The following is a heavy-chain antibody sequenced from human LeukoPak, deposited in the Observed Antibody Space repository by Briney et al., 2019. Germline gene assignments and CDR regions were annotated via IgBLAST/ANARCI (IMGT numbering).Heavy chain of an antibody. J-gene: IGHJ4*02. Sequence: GASVKVSCKASGYTFTTCYMHWVRQAPGQGLEWMGIINPSGGSANYAQKFQGRVTMTTDTSTSTAYMELRSLRSDDTAVYYCARGRVSGSYLFYVDYWGQGTLVTVSS. V-gene: IGHV1-46*01. CDR3: ARGRVSGSYLFYVDY. CDR2: INPSGGSA. CDR1: GYTFTTCY. D-gene: IGHD3-10*01.